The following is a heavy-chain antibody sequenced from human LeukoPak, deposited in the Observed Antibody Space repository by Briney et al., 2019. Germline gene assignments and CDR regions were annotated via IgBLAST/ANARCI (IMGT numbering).Heavy chain of an antibody. V-gene: IGHV3-30-3*01. CDR1: GFTFRNYY. CDR3: ARRWLGDPYGMDV. Sequence: GSLRLSCAASGFTFRNYYMHWVRQAPGKGLEWVAVISYDGSNKYYADSVKGRFTISRDNSKNTLYLQMNSLRAEDTAVYYCARRWLGDPYGMDVWGQGTTVSVSS. CDR2: ISYDGSNK. J-gene: IGHJ6*02. D-gene: IGHD3-10*01.